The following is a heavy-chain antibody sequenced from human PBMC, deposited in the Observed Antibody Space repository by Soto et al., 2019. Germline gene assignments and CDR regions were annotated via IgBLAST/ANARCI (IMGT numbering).Heavy chain of an antibody. CDR3: ARDGPKYGSKFDY. CDR2: ISSSSSYI. Sequence: GGYLRLSCAASGFTFSSYSMNWVRQAPGKGLEWVSSISSSSSYIYYADSVKGRFTISRDNAKNSLYLQMNSLRAEDTAVYYCARDGPKYGSKFDYWGQGTLVTVSS. CDR1: GFTFSSYS. V-gene: IGHV3-21*01. J-gene: IGHJ4*02. D-gene: IGHD4-17*01.